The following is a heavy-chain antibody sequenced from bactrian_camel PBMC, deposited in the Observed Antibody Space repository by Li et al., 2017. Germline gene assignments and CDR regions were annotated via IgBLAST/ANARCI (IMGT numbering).Heavy chain of an antibody. Sequence: HVQLVESGGGSAQAGGSLRLSCSASADALMYLVWFRQAPGQKREAVAAVSTGGSSTMYVDSVKGRFTITRESGKNTVLLQMNSLMPEDSGVYCCAGDRSYGAWYMESQYKYWGRGTQVTVS. CDR3: AGDRSYGAWYMESQYKY. D-gene: IGHD6*01. CDR1: ADALMY. J-gene: IGHJ4*01. V-gene: IGHV3S53*01. CDR2: VSTGGSST.